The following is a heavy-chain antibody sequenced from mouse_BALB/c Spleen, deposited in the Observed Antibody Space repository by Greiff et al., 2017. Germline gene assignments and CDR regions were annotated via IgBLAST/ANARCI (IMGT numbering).Heavy chain of an antibody. V-gene: IGHV1-54*01. J-gene: IGHJ2*01. CDR1: GYAFTNYL. Sequence: VQLQQSGAELVRPGTSVKVSCKASGYAFTNYLIEWVKQRPGQGLEWIGVINPGSGGTNYNEKFKSKATLTVDKSSSTAYMQLSSLTSADSAVYYCARCYEYDGYWDYWGQGTTLTVAS. D-gene: IGHD2-4*01. CDR3: ARCYEYDGYWDY. CDR2: INPGSGGT.